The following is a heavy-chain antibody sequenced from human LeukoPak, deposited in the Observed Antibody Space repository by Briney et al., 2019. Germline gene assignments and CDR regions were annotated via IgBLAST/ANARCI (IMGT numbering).Heavy chain of an antibody. J-gene: IGHJ5*02. Sequence: PGGSLRLSCAASGFTFDDYAMHWVRQAPGKGLEWVSGISWNSGSIGYADSVEGRFTISRDNAKNSLYLQMNSLRAEDTALYYCAKDRSSSWYIGWFDPWGQGTLVTVSS. CDR2: ISWNSGSI. V-gene: IGHV3-9*01. D-gene: IGHD6-13*01. CDR1: GFTFDDYA. CDR3: AKDRSSSWYIGWFDP.